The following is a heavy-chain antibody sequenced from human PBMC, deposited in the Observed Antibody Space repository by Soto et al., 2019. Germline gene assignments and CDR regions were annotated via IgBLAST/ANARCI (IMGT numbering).Heavy chain of an antibody. V-gene: IGHV3-53*01. CDR2: IYSGGST. CDR3: ARGEEMATIGAYYSYGMNV. J-gene: IGHJ6*02. D-gene: IGHD3-10*01. CDR1: GFTVSSNY. Sequence: GGSLRLSCAASGFTVSSNYMSWVRQAPGKGLEWVSVIYSGGSTYYADSVKGRFTISRDNSKNTLYLQMNSLRAEDTAVYYCARGEEMATIGAYYSYGMNVWGQGPT.